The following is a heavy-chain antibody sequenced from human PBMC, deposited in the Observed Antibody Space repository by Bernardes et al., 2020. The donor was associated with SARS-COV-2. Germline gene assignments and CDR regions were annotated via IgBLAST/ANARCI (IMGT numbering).Heavy chain of an antibody. V-gene: IGHV3-15*01. CDR3: TTDGARSGWSQYGMDV. J-gene: IGHJ6*02. CDR2: IKSKTDGGTT. Sequence: GGSLRLSCAASGFTFSNAWMSWVRQAPGKGLEWVGRIKSKTDGGTTDYAAPVKVRFTISRDDTKNTLYLQMNSLKTEDTAVYYCTTDGARSGWSQYGMDVWGQGTTVTVSS. CDR1: GFTFSNAW. D-gene: IGHD6-19*01.